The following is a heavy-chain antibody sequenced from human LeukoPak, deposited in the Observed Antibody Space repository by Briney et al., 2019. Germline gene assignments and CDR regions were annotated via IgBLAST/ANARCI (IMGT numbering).Heavy chain of an antibody. V-gene: IGHV3-48*03. CDR3: ARVAGGGRGVMPRHDFDY. Sequence: GGSLRLSCAVSGFTFSSYEMNWVRQALGKXXXXXXXXXXDGNTXXYXXXVXXXXXXXXDNAKNSLYLQMNSLRAEDSAVYYCARVAGGGRGVMPRHDFDYWGQGTLVTVSS. J-gene: IGHJ4*02. CDR2: XXXDGNTX. D-gene: IGHD3-10*01. CDR1: GFTFSSYE.